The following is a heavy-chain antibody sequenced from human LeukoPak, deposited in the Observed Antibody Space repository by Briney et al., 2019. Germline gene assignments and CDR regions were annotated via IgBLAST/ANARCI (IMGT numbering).Heavy chain of an antibody. CDR1: GFSFSTYG. D-gene: IGHD3-22*01. V-gene: IGHV3-30*02. CDR3: AKDGDSTGYYSSYYNHMDV. J-gene: IGHJ6*03. Sequence: GGSLRLSCAASGFSFSTYGFHWVRQAPGKGLEWVTFIRFDGGKKNYADSVKGRFAISRDNSKNTVYLQMNSLRAEDTAIYYCAKDGDSTGYYSSYYNHMDVWGKGTSVTISS. CDR2: IRFDGGKK.